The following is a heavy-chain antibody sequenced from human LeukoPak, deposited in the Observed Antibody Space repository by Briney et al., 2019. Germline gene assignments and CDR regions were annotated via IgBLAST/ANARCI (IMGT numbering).Heavy chain of an antibody. CDR2: ISFDGSNK. V-gene: IGHV3-30*03. CDR3: ARRETGTTPGDY. Sequence: GGSLRLSCAASGFTFRVYGMHWVRQAPGKGLEWVAVISFDGSNKYYADSVKGRFTISRDNSKNTLYLQMSSLRAEDTAVYYCARRETGTTPGDYWGQGTLVTVSS. CDR1: GFTFRVYG. D-gene: IGHD1-1*01. J-gene: IGHJ4*02.